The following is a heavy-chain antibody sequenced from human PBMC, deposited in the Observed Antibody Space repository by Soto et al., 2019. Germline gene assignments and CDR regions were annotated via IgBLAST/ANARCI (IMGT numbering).Heavy chain of an antibody. CDR1: GYTFTGNY. CDR2: INVNSGGT. Sequence: QVQLVQSGAEVKKPGASVKVSCKASGYTFTGNYMHWVRQAPGQGFEWMGWINVNSGGTKNAQKFKGWVTMTRNTYISTAYMELSRLSSDDTAVYYGARGDKLSLYPQLDYWGQGTLVTVSS. D-gene: IGHD3-16*02. V-gene: IGHV1-2*04. CDR3: ARGDKLSLYPQLDY. J-gene: IGHJ4*02.